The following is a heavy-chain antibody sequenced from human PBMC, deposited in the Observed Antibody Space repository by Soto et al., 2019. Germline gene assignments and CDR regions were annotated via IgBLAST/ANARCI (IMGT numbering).Heavy chain of an antibody. Sequence: QVQLVQSGAEVKKPGSSVKVSCKASGGTFSSYAISWVRQAPGQGLEWMGGIIPMFGTAKYAQKFQGRVTTTSDEPTSTADMELSSLRSQDTAVYYCARDRSSSCCPNWFDPWGQGTLVTVSS. CDR3: ARDRSSSCCPNWFDP. CDR2: IIPMFGTA. D-gene: IGHD6-19*01. J-gene: IGHJ5*02. CDR1: GGTFSSYA. V-gene: IGHV1-69*05.